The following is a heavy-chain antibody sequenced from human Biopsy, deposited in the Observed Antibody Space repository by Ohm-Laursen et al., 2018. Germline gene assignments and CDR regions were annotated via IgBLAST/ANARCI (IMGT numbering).Heavy chain of an antibody. V-gene: IGHV1-18*04. CDR2: ISTYNDDT. J-gene: IGHJ3*02. CDR3: ARDPGYDFWSGSDPFDI. Sequence: ASVKVSCNTSGYTFTAYGISWVRQAPGQGLGWMGWISTYNDDTNIAQKFQGRVSMTTDTSTRTAYMELRSLRSGDTAIYFCARDPGYDFWSGSDPFDIWGQGTLVTVS. CDR1: GYTFTAYG. D-gene: IGHD3-3*01.